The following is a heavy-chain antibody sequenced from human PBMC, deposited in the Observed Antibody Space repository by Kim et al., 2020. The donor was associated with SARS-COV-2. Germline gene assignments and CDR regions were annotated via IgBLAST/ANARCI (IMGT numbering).Heavy chain of an antibody. CDR3: ARFLIAVAGNNAFDI. CDR2: IDWADDK. D-gene: IGHD6-19*01. V-gene: IGHV2-70*01. CDR1: GFSLSTSGMC. J-gene: IGHJ3*02. Sequence: SGPTLLNPTQTLTLTCTFSGFSLSTSGMCVSWIRQPPGKALEWLALIDWADDKYYSTSLKTRLTISKDTSKNQVVLTMTNMDPVDTATYYCARFLIAVAGNNAFDIWGPGTMVTVSS.